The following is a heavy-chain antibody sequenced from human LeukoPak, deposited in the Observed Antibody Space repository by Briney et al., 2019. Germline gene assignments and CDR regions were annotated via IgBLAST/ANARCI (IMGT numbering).Heavy chain of an antibody. V-gene: IGHV4-34*01. J-gene: IGHJ4*02. CDR1: GGSFSGYY. Sequence: SETLSLTCAVYGGSFSGYYWSWIRQPPGEGLEWIGEINHSGSTNYNPSLKSRVTISVDTSKNQFSLKLSSVTAADTAVYYCASVPRGYFDYWGQGTLVTVSS. CDR2: INHSGST. CDR3: ASVPRGYFDY.